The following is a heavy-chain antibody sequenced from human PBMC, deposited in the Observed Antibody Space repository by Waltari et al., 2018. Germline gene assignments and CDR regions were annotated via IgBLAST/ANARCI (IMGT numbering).Heavy chain of an antibody. V-gene: IGHV4-39*07. CDR3: ATPYYDYIWGSYRYPY. CDR1: GGSISSSSYY. J-gene: IGHJ4*02. D-gene: IGHD3-16*02. Sequence: QLQLQESGPGLVKPSETLSLTCTVSGGSISSSSYYWGWIRQPPGKGLEWIGIFYFSGFTSYIPSFKIRVTISVDTSKNQFSLKLSSVTAADTAVYYCATPYYDYIWGSYRYPYWGQGTLVTVSS. CDR2: FYFSGFT.